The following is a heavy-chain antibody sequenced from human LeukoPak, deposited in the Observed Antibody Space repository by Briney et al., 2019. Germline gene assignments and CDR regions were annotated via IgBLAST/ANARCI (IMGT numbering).Heavy chain of an antibody. Sequence: PGGSLRLSCAASGFTFSSYAMSWVRQAPGKGLEWVSAISGSGGSTYYADSVKGGFTISRDNSKNTLYLQMNSLRAEDTAVYYCAKFTMIVVVMCFDYWGQGTLVTVSS. V-gene: IGHV3-23*01. CDR3: AKFTMIVVVMCFDY. D-gene: IGHD3-22*01. CDR1: GFTFSSYA. CDR2: ISGSGGST. J-gene: IGHJ4*02.